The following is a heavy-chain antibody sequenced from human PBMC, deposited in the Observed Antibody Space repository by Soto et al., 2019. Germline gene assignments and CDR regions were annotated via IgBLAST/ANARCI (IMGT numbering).Heavy chain of an antibody. CDR2: IYYSGST. D-gene: IGHD5-12*01. J-gene: IGHJ4*02. Sequence: SETLSLTCTVSGGSISSSSYYWGWIRQPPGKGLEWIGSIYYSGSTYYNPSLKSRVTISVDTSKNQFSLKLSSVTAADTAVYYCARVGWLRFGSFDYWGQGTLVTVSS. V-gene: IGHV4-39*01. CDR1: GGSISSSSYY. CDR3: ARVGWLRFGSFDY.